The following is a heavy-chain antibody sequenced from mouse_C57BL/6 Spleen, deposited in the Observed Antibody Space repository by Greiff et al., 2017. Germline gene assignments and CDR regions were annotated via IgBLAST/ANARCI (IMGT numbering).Heavy chain of an antibody. J-gene: IGHJ4*01. CDR2: IWSGGST. CDR1: GFSLTSYG. Sequence: VQLQQSGPGLVQPSQSLSITCTVSGFSLTSYGVHWVRQSPGKGLEWLGVIWSGGSTDYNAAFISRLSISKNNSKSQVFFKLNSLQADDTAIYYCARNDYGSSYEDFAMGCWGQGTSVTVSS. D-gene: IGHD1-1*01. CDR3: ARNDYGSSYEDFAMGC. V-gene: IGHV2-2*01.